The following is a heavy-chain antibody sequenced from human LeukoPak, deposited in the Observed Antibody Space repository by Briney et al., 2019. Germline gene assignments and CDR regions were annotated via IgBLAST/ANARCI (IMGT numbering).Heavy chain of an antibody. CDR1: GGTFSSYA. CDR2: IIPIFGTA. Sequence: ASVKVSCKASGGTFSSYAISWVRQAPGQGLEWMGGIIPIFGTANYAQKFQGRVTITTDESTSTAYMELSSLRSEDTAVYYCARVRGGGYSVPLLGYYMDVWGKGTTVTVSS. J-gene: IGHJ6*03. D-gene: IGHD3-22*01. CDR3: ARVRGGGYSVPLLGYYMDV. V-gene: IGHV1-69*05.